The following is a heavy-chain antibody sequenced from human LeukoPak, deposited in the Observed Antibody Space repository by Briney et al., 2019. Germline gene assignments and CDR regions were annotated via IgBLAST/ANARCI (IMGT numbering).Heavy chain of an antibody. CDR1: GDSISSGGYY. CDR3: ARGGWNYYYYYMDV. V-gene: IGHV4-31*03. D-gene: IGHD2-15*01. CDR2: IYYTGST. Sequence: KPSQTLSLNCTVSGDSISSGGYYWSWIRQYPGKGLEWIGYIYYTGSTNYNPSLKSRVTISVDTSKNQFSLRLSSVTAADTAVYYCARGGWNYYYYYMDVWGKGTTVTVSS. J-gene: IGHJ6*03.